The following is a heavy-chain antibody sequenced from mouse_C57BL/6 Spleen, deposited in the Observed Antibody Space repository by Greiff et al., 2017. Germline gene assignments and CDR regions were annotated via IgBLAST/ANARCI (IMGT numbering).Heavy chain of an antibody. J-gene: IGHJ4*01. CDR3: ARCEDSSGSPAMDY. CDR2: IYPRSGNT. Sequence: QVQLKESGAELARPGASVKLSCKASGYTFTSYGISWVKQRTGQGLEWIGEIYPRSGNTYYNEKFKGKATLTADKSSSTAYMELRSLTSEDSAVYFCARCEDSSGSPAMDYWGQGTSVTVSS. V-gene: IGHV1-81*01. CDR1: GYTFTSYG. D-gene: IGHD3-2*02.